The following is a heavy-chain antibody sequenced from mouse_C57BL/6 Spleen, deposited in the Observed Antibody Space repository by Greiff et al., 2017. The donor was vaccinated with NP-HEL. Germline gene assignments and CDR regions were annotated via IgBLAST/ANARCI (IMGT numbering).Heavy chain of an antibody. Sequence: EVQLQESGGGLVQPKGSLKLSCAASGFSFNTYAMNWVRQAPGKGLEWVARIRSKSNNYATYYADSVKDRFTISRDDSESMLYLQMNNLKTEDTAMYYCVRQGYYYGSSYAMDYWGQGTSVTFSS. D-gene: IGHD1-1*01. V-gene: IGHV10-1*01. CDR2: IRSKSNNYAT. CDR3: VRQGYYYGSSYAMDY. J-gene: IGHJ4*01. CDR1: GFSFNTYA.